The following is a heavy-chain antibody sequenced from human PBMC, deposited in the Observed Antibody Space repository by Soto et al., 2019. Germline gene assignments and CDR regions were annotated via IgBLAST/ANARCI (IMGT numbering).Heavy chain of an antibody. CDR1: GGTFSSYA. V-gene: IGHV1-69*13. CDR3: ARDQRIAARPSYYYYGMDV. J-gene: IGHJ6*02. Sequence: SVKVSCKSSGGTFSSYAISWVRQAPGQGLEWMGGIIPIFGTANYAQKFQGRATITADESTSTAYVELSSLRSEDTAVYYCARDQRIAARPSYYYYGMDVWGQGTRVTVSS. CDR2: IIPIFGTA. D-gene: IGHD6-6*01.